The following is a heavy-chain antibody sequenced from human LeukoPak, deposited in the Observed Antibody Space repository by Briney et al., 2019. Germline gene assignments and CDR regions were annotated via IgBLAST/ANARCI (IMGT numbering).Heavy chain of an antibody. J-gene: IGHJ4*02. Sequence: GASVKVSCKASGGTFSSYAISWVRQAPGQGLEWMGGTIPIFGTANYAQKFQGRATITTDESTSTAYMELSSLRSEDTAVYYCASEPIAPGRLYYFDYWGQGTLVTVSS. CDR2: TIPIFGTA. V-gene: IGHV1-69*05. CDR1: GGTFSSYA. D-gene: IGHD6-13*01. CDR3: ASEPIAPGRLYYFDY.